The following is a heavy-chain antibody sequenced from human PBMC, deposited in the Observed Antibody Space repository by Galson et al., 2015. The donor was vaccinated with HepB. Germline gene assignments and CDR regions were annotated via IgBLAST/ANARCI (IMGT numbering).Heavy chain of an antibody. J-gene: IGHJ5*02. D-gene: IGHD2-2*01. CDR1: GYTFTGYY. V-gene: IGHV1-2*02. Sequence: SVKVSCKASGYTFTGYYMHWVRQAPGQGLERMGWINPNSGGTNYAQKFQGRVTMTRDTSISTAYMELSRLRSDDTAVYYCARDTVVVPAATFDPWGQGTLVTVSS. CDR3: ARDTVVVPAATFDP. CDR2: INPNSGGT.